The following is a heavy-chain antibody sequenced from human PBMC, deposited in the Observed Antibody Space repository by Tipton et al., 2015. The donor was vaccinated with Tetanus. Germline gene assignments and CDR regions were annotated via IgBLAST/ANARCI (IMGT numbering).Heavy chain of an antibody. D-gene: IGHD3-16*01. CDR3: AKGGTIMIWNYYFDS. CDR1: GFTFSSYA. J-gene: IGHJ4*02. V-gene: IGHV3-23*01. CDR2: ISGSGGST. Sequence: SLRLSCAASGFTFSSYAMSWVRQAPGKGLEWVSAISGSGGSTYYADSVKGRFTISRDNSKNTPYLQMNSLRAEDTAVYYCAKGGTIMIWNYYFDSWGQGTLVTVSS.